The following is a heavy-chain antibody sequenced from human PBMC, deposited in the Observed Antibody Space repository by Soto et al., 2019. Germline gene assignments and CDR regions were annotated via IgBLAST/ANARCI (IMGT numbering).Heavy chain of an antibody. D-gene: IGHD3-22*01. J-gene: IGHJ5*02. V-gene: IGHV4-59*12. Sequence: SETLSLTCTVSGGSISTYYWSWIRQPPGKGLEWIGEIYYSGSTNYNPSLKSRVTISVDKSKNQFSLKLSSVTAADTAVYYCARDPVTMIAKNWFDPWGQGTLVTVS. CDR1: GGSISTYY. CDR3: ARDPVTMIAKNWFDP. CDR2: IYYSGST.